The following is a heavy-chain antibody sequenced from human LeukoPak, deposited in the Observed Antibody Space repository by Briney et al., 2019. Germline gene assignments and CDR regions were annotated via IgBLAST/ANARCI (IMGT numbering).Heavy chain of an antibody. CDR2: IYHSGST. Sequence: SETLSLTCTVSGYSISSGYYWGWIRQPPGKGLEWIGSIYHSGSTYYNPSLKSRVTISVDTSKNQFSLKLSSVTAADTAVYYCARLKPRMVRGGFDPWGQGTLVTVSS. CDR1: GYSISSGYY. J-gene: IGHJ5*02. V-gene: IGHV4-38-2*02. D-gene: IGHD3-10*01. CDR3: ARLKPRMVRGGFDP.